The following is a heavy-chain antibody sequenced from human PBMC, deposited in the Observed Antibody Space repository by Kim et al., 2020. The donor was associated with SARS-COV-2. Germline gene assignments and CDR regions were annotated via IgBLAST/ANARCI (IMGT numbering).Heavy chain of an antibody. CDR3: ALTMTTVTTRHAYYYYGMDV. J-gene: IGHJ6*04. D-gene: IGHD4-17*01. CDR1: GFTFSSYS. Sequence: GGSLRLSCAASGFTFSSYSMNWVRQAPGKGLEWVSYISSSSSTIYYADSVKGRFTISRDNAKNSLYLQMNSLRDEDTAVYYCALTMTTVTTRHAYYYYGMDVWGKGTTVTVSS. V-gene: IGHV3-48*02. CDR2: ISSSSSTI.